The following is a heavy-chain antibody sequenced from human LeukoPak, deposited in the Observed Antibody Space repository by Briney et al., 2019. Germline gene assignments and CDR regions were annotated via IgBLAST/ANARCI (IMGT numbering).Heavy chain of an antibody. Sequence: ASVKVSCKASGYTFTGYYMHWVRQAPGQGLEWMGWINPNSGGTNYAQKFQGWVTMTRDTSISTAYMELSRLRSDDTAVYYCARDHGSGSYYSNFDYWGQGTLVTVSS. D-gene: IGHD3-10*01. CDR3: ARDHGSGSYYSNFDY. V-gene: IGHV1-2*04. CDR1: GYTFTGYY. J-gene: IGHJ4*02. CDR2: INPNSGGT.